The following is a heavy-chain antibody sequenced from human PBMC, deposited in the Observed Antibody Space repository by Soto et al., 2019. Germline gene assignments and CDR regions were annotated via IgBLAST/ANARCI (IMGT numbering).Heavy chain of an antibody. D-gene: IGHD6-19*01. CDR1: GDGFASSS. CDR3: ARNPRAQAVAGRGENYYYGMDV. V-gene: IGHV1-3*01. Sequence: GDGFASSSLQSAHHYTEQRLEWMGWINAGNGNTKYSQKFQGRVTITRDTSASTAYMELSSLRSEDTAVYYCARNPRAQAVAGRGENYYYGMDVWGQGTTVTVSS. J-gene: IGHJ6*02. CDR2: INAGNGNT.